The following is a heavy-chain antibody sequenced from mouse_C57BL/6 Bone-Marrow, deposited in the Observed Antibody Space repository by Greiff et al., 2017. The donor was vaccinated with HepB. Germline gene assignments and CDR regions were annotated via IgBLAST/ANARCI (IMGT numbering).Heavy chain of an antibody. Sequence: QVQLKESGPGLVAPSQSLSITCTVSGFSLTSYGVHWVRQPPGKGLEWLVVIWSDGSTTYNSALKSRLSISKDNSKSQVFLKMNSLQTDDTAMYYCARHRPYGYDGPRAMDYWGQGTSVTVSS. CDR1: GFSLTSYG. CDR2: IWSDGST. J-gene: IGHJ4*01. CDR3: ARHRPYGYDGPRAMDY. V-gene: IGHV2-6-1*01. D-gene: IGHD2-2*01.